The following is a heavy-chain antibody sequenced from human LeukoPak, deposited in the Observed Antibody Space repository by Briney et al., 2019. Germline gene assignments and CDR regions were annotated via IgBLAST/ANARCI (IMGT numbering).Heavy chain of an antibody. CDR3: ARVVGRYCSSTSCYIDY. V-gene: IGHV4-59*01. CDR2: IYDSGST. D-gene: IGHD2-2*02. CDR1: GGSISTYY. J-gene: IGHJ4*02. Sequence: SETLSLTCTFSGGSISTYYWSWIRQPPGKGLEWIGYIYDSGSTNYNPSLKSRVTISEDTSKRQFSLKLRSVTAADTAVYYCARVVGRYCSSTSCYIDYWGQGTLVTVSS.